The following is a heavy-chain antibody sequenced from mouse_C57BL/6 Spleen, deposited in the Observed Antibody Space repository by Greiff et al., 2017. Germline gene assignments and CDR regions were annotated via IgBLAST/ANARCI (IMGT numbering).Heavy chain of an antibody. CDR1: GYSITSGYY. CDR2: ISYDGSN. CDR3: ARSGGSSYGFDY. J-gene: IGHJ2*01. D-gene: IGHD1-1*01. V-gene: IGHV3-6*01. Sequence: LQESGPGLVKPSQSPSLTCSVTGYSITSGYYWNWIRQFPGNKLEWMGYISYDGSNNYNPSLKNRISITRDTSKNQFFLKLNSVTTEDTATYYCARSGGSSYGFDYWGQGTTLTVSS.